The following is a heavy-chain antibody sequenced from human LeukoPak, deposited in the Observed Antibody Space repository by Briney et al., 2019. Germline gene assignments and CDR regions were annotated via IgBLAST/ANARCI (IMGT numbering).Heavy chain of an antibody. CDR1: GYTFTSYG. Sequence: ASVKVSRKASGYTFTSYGISWVRQAPAQGLEWMGWISAYNGNTNYAQKLQGRVTMTTDTSTSTAYMELRSLRSDDTAVYYCARDLPEGYYYMDVWGKGTTVTVSS. CDR2: ISAYNGNT. CDR3: ARDLPEGYYYMDV. V-gene: IGHV1-18*01. J-gene: IGHJ6*03. D-gene: IGHD5/OR15-5a*01.